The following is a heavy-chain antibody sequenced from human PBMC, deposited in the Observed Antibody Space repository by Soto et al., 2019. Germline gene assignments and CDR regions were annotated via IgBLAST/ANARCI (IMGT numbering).Heavy chain of an antibody. Sequence: QVQLVQSGVEVKKPGASVKVSCKASGYPFATYGINWVRRAPGQRLEWMGWISPYNGETNYAQNFQDRVTMSTDTCTNTAYMELKSLRSDDTAVYYCARDPHEFWSAFFFDPWGQGTLVTVSS. CDR1: GYPFATYG. CDR3: ARDPHEFWSAFFFDP. V-gene: IGHV1-18*01. CDR2: ISPYNGET. J-gene: IGHJ5*02. D-gene: IGHD3-3*01.